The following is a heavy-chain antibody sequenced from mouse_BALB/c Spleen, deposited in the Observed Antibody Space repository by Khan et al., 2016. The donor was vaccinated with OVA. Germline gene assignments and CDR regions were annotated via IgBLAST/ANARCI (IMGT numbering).Heavy chain of an antibody. J-gene: IGHJ2*01. CDR1: GYSITSDYA. CDR3: ARSIMAN. Sequence: EVQLVESGPGLVKPSQSLSLTCTVTGYSITSDYAWNWIRQFPGNKLEWMGYISYSGSTSYNPSLKSRISITRDTSKNQFFLQLHSVTTEDTATYDCARSIMANWGQGTTLTVSS. V-gene: IGHV3-2*02. CDR2: ISYSGST.